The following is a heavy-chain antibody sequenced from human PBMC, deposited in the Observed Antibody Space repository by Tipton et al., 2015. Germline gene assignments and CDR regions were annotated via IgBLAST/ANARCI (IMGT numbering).Heavy chain of an antibody. D-gene: IGHD4-23*01. Sequence: TLSLTCTVSDGSISDDYWNWIRQPPGKGLEWIGYIYNSGSTSYNPSLKSRVTISVDTSKTQFSLKMSSVTASDTAVYYCARARGRHGGLFDSWGQGTLVTVSS. CDR2: IYNSGST. J-gene: IGHJ4*02. V-gene: IGHV4-4*09. CDR3: ARARGRHGGLFDS. CDR1: DGSISDDY.